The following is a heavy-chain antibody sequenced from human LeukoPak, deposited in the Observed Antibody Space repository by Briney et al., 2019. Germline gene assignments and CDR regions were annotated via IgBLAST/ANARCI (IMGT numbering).Heavy chain of an antibody. D-gene: IGHD2-2*02. CDR3: ARVPGPYTTSRFGF. J-gene: IGHJ4*02. CDR1: GYTFTGYY. V-gene: IGHV1-2*02. CDR2: IDPDSGGT. Sequence: GASVKVSCKTSGYTFTGYYLHWVRQAPGQRPEWMGRIDPDSGGTHYGQKFQGRVTVTRDTSITTVYMELSGLTSDDTAVYYCARVPGPYTTSRFGFWGQGTLVTVSS.